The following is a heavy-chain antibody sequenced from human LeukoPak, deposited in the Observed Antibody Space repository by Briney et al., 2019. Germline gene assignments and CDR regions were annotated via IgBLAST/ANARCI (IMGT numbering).Heavy chain of an antibody. V-gene: IGHV3-33*01. CDR2: VWFDGSKE. D-gene: IGHD3-3*01. J-gene: IGHJ4*02. CDR3: ARDRGDYYYLDY. CDR1: GFSFSTYG. Sequence: PGGSLRVSCAASGFSFSTYGMHWVRQAPGKGLEWVAIVWFDGSKEYYADSVKDRFTISRDNSKNTLYLQMSSLRAEDTAVYYCARDRGDYYYLDYWGQGTLVTVSS.